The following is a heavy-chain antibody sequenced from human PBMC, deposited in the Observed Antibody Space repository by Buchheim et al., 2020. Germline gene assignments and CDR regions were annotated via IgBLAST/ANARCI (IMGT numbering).Heavy chain of an antibody. CDR2: INPSGGST. D-gene: IGHD3-22*01. J-gene: IGHJ4*02. CDR1: GYTFTSYY. Sequence: QVQLVQSGAEVKKPGASVKVSCKASGYTFTSYYMHWVRQAPGQGLEWMGIINPSGGSTSYAQKFQGRVTMTRATSTSTVYMELSSLRSEDTAVYYCARDLVRDSSGSRRGYFDYWGQGTL. CDR3: ARDLVRDSSGSRRGYFDY. V-gene: IGHV1-46*01.